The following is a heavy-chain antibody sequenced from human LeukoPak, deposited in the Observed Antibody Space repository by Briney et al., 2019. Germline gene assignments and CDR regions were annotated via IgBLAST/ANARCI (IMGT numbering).Heavy chain of an antibody. Sequence: GGSLRLSCAASGFTFSSYGMHWVRQAPGKGLEWVAVISYDGSNKYYTDSVKGRFTISRDNSKNTLYLQMNSLRAEDTAVCYCAKGGYSGYDSDYWGQGTLVTVSS. J-gene: IGHJ4*02. V-gene: IGHV3-30*18. CDR2: ISYDGSNK. CDR3: AKGGYSGYDSDY. D-gene: IGHD5-12*01. CDR1: GFTFSSYG.